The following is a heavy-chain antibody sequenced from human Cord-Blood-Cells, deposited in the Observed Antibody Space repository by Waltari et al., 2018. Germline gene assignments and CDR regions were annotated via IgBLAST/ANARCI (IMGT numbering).Heavy chain of an antibody. D-gene: IGHD1-1*01. CDR1: GYTFTSYG. J-gene: IGHJ2*01. Sequence: QVQLVQSGAEVKKPGASVKVSCKASGYTFTSYGNSWVRKAPGQGLEWMGWTSAYKGNTNYAQNPQGRITMTTDTSTSTAYMERRSLRSDVTAVYYCARAPWNLRFRNWYFDLWGRGTLVTVSS. V-gene: IGHV1-18*04. CDR2: TSAYKGNT. CDR3: ARAPWNLRFRNWYFDL.